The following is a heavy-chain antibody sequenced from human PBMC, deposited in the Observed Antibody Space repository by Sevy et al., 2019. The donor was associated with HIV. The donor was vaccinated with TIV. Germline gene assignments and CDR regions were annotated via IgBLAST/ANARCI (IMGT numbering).Heavy chain of an antibody. CDR2: YDPEDGET. CDR3: ATSPYYYDSSRDAFDI. Sequence: ASVKVSCKVSGYSVSDLSIHWVRQAPGKGLEWMAGYDPEDGETIYAQKFQGRVTMTEDTSTDTAYMELSSLRSEDTAVYFSATSPYYYDSSRDAFDIWGQGTMVTVSS. D-gene: IGHD3-22*01. CDR1: GYSVSDLS. V-gene: IGHV1-24*01. J-gene: IGHJ3*02.